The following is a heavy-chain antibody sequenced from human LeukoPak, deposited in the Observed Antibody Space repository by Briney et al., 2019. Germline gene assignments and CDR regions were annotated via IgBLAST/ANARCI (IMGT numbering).Heavy chain of an antibody. CDR2: ISAYNGNT. D-gene: IGHD4/OR15-4a*01. J-gene: IGHJ4*02. V-gene: IGHV1-18*01. Sequence: ASVKVSCKASGYTFTSYGISWVRQAPGQGLEWMGWISAYNGNTNYAQKLQGRVTMTTDTSTSTAYMELRSLKSDDTAVYHCAVALRGAGFDYWGQGTLVTVSS. CDR3: AVALRGAGFDY. CDR1: GYTFTSYG.